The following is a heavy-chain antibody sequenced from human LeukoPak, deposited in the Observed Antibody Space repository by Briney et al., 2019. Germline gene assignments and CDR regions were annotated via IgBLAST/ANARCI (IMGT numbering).Heavy chain of an antibody. D-gene: IGHD5-18*01. CDR3: ASGIRLWSTTPDY. Sequence: SVKVSCKASGGTFSSYAISWVRQAPGQGLEWMGGIIPIFGTANYAQKFQGRVTITADESTSTAYMELSSLRSEDTAVYYCASGIRLWSTTPDYWGQGTLVTVSS. V-gene: IGHV1-69*13. CDR2: IIPIFGTA. J-gene: IGHJ4*02. CDR1: GGTFSSYA.